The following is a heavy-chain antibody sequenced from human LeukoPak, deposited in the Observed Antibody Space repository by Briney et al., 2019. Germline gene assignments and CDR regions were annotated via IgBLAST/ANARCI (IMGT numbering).Heavy chain of an antibody. Sequence: GRSLRLSCAASGFTFSSYGMHWVRQAPGKGVEWVAVICYDGSKKYYADSVKGPFTISRDNSKNTLYLQMNRLRAEDTAVYYCARDSPYDSSGYYLPDVWGQRTTVTVSS. CDR1: GFTFSSYG. D-gene: IGHD3-22*01. J-gene: IGHJ6*02. CDR2: ICYDGSKK. V-gene: IGHV3-33*01. CDR3: ARDSPYDSSGYYLPDV.